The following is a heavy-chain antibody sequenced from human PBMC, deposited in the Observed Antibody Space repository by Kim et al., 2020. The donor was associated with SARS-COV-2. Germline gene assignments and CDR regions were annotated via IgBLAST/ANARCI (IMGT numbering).Heavy chain of an antibody. CDR2: IYYSGST. D-gene: IGHD3-16*02. CDR1: GGSISSYY. V-gene: IGHV4-59*08. J-gene: IGHJ5*02. CDR3: ARAVIDRVWFDP. Sequence: SETLSLTCTVSGGSISSYYWSWIRQPPGKGLEWIGYIYYSGSTNYNPSLKSRVTISVDTSKNQFSLKLSSVTAADTAVYYCARAVIDRVWFDPWGQGTLVTVSS.